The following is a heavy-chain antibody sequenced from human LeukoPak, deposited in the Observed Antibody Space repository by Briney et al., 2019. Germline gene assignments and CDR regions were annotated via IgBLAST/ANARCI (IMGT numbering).Heavy chain of an antibody. CDR1: GYTFTSYD. CDR3: ARPSGYEKNWFDP. V-gene: IGHV1-8*03. CDR2: MNPNSGHT. D-gene: IGHD5-12*01. Sequence: ASVKLSCKASGYTFTSYDITWVRQATGQGLEWMGWMNPNSGHTGYAQKFQGRVTITRNTSISTAYMELSSLRSEDTAVYYCARPSGYEKNWFDPWGQGTLVTVSS. J-gene: IGHJ5*02.